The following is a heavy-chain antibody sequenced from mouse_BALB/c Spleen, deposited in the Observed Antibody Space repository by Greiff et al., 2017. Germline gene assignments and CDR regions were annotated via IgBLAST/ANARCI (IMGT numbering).Heavy chain of an antibody. CDR2: IYPSDSYT. CDR1: GYTFTSYW. V-gene: IGHV1-69*02. D-gene: IGHD2-10*02. CDR3: TRWEYGFFDY. J-gene: IGHJ2*01. Sequence: QVQLQQPGAELVRPGASVKLSCKASGYTFTSYWINWVKQRPGQGLEWIGNIYPSDSYTNYNQKFKDKATLTVDKSSSTAYMQLSSPTSEDSAVYYCTRWEYGFFDYWGQGTTLTVSS.